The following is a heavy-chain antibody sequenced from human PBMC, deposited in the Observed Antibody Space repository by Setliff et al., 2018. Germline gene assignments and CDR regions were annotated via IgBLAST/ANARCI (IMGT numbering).Heavy chain of an antibody. Sequence: LSLTCVVYGDSFSDYYWSWIRQPPGKGLEWIEEINHRGSTNYNPSLKSRVTLSLDKSNNQFSLNLKSMTAADTALYFCARERQGGFLEWSPFDSWGQGILVTVSS. V-gene: IGHV4-34*01. CDR1: GDSFSDYY. D-gene: IGHD3-3*01. CDR3: ARERQGGFLEWSPFDS. CDR2: INHRGST. J-gene: IGHJ4*02.